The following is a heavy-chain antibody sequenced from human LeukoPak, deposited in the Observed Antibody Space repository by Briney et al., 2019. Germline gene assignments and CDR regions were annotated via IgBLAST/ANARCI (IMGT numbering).Heavy chain of an antibody. J-gene: IGHJ5*02. CDR2: IYYSGST. CDR3: ARCSRSRGLDRNWFDP. V-gene: IGHV4-39*01. D-gene: IGHD3-22*01. Sequence: SETLSLTCTVSGGSISSISYFWGWIRQPPGKGLEWIGSIYYSGSTYYKPSLKSRVTISVDTSKNQFSLKLSSVTAADTAVYYCARCSRSRGLDRNWFDPWGQGTLVTVSS. CDR1: GGSISSISYF.